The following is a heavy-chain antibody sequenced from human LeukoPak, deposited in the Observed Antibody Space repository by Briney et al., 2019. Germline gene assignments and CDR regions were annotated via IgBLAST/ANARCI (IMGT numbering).Heavy chain of an antibody. CDR1: GFTLSSYW. J-gene: IGHJ5*02. Sequence: PGGSLRLSCAASGFTLSSYWMSWVRQAPGKGLEWVANIKQDGSEKYYVDSVKGRFTISRDNAKNSLYLQMNSLRAEDTAVYYCARGGTYYYDSSGYYRVGWFDPWGQGTLVTVSS. V-gene: IGHV3-7*01. CDR2: IKQDGSEK. D-gene: IGHD3-22*01. CDR3: ARGGTYYYDSSGYYRVGWFDP.